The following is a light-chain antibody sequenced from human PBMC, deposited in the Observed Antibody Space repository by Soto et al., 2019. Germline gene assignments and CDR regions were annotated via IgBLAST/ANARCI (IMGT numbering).Light chain of an antibody. CDR3: QSYDATNQV. V-gene: IGLV6-57*01. CDR2: EDN. Sequence: NFMLTQPHSVSESPGKTVIISCTRSSGSIASNYVKWYQQRPGSSPTTVIYEDNQRPSGAPDRFSGSIDSSSNSASLTISGLEAEDEADYFCQSYDATNQVFGGGTKVTV. CDR1: SGSIASNY. J-gene: IGLJ3*02.